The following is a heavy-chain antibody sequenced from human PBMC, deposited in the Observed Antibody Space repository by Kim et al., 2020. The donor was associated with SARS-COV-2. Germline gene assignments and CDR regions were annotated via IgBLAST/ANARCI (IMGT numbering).Heavy chain of an antibody. CDR1: GGSISSYY. D-gene: IGHD1-1*01. V-gene: IGHV4-4*07. CDR3: ARAHFDRRGQPSDDGAAWFGP. CDR2: IYTSGST. Sequence: SETLSLTCTVSGGSISSYYWSWIRQPAGKGLEWIGRIYTSGSTNYNPSLKSRVTMSVDTSKNQFSLKLSSVTAADTAVYYCARAHFDRRGQPSDDGAAWFGPWGQGTLVTVSS. J-gene: IGHJ5*02.